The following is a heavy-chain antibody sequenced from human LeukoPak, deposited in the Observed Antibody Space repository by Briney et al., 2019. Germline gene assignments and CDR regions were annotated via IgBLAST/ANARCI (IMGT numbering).Heavy chain of an antibody. CDR1: GFTFSSYA. D-gene: IGHD3-16*01. J-gene: IGHJ6*02. V-gene: IGHV3-30-3*01. CDR2: ISYDGSNK. CDR3: ARGGGLDV. Sequence: GGSLRLSCAASGFTFSSYAMHWVRQAPGKGLEWEAVISYDGSNKYYADSVKGRFTISRDNAKNSLYLQMSNLRAEDTAVYFCARGGGLDVWGQGATVTVSS.